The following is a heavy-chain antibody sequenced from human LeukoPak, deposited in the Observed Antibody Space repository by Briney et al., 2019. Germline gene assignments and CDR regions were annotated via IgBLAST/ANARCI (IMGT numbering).Heavy chain of an antibody. CDR2: IIPIFGTA. J-gene: IGHJ4*02. CDR3: ARDRNDFWSGSRFDY. Sequence: SVKVSCKASGGTFSSYAISWVRQAPGQGLDWMGGIIPIFGTANYAQKFQGRVTITADESTSTAYMELSSLRSEDTAVYYCARDRNDFWSGSRFDYWGQGTLVTVSS. D-gene: IGHD3-3*01. CDR1: GGTFSSYA. V-gene: IGHV1-69*13.